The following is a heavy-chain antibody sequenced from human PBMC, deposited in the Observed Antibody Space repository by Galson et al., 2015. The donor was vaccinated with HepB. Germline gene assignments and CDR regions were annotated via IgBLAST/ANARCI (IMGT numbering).Heavy chain of an antibody. CDR2: IYYSGST. CDR3: ARDGGTVKWALVY. V-gene: IGHV4-59*01. D-gene: IGHD4-11*01. CDR1: GGSISSYY. Sequence: SETLSLTCTVSGGSISSYYWSWIRQPPGKGLEWIGYIYYSGSTNYNPSLKSRVTISVDTSKNQFSLKLSSVTAADTAVYYCARDGGTVKWALVYWGQGTLVTVSS. J-gene: IGHJ4*02.